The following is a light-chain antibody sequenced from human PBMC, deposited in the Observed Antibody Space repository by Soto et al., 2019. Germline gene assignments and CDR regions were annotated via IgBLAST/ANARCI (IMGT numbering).Light chain of an antibody. CDR3: SSYTTSSTKL. J-gene: IGLJ3*02. CDR2: EVN. V-gene: IGLV2-14*01. CDR1: SSDVGGYDF. Sequence: QSVLTQPASVSGSPGQSIAISCSGTSSDVGGYDFVSWYQQHPGKVPKLLIYEVNNRPSGVSNSFSGSKSGNTASLTISGLQAEDEADYYCSSYTTSSTKLFGGGTKVTVL.